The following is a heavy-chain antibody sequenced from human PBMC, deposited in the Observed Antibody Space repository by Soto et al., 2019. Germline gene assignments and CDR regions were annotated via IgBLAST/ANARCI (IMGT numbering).Heavy chain of an antibody. D-gene: IGHD4-17*01. CDR1: GGSFSGYY. J-gene: IGHJ2*01. Sequence: PSETLSLTCAVYGGSFSGYYWSWIRQPPGKGLEWIGEINHSGSTNYNPSLKSRVTISVDTSKNQFSLKLSSVTAADTAVYYCVCFRCYGDHRDLLAFPTRRSSDL. V-gene: IGHV4-34*01. CDR3: VCFRCYGDHRDLLAFPTRRSSDL. CDR2: INHSGST.